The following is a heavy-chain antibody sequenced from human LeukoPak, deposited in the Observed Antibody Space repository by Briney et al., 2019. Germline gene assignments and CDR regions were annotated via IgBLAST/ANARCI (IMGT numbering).Heavy chain of an antibody. CDR1: GYTFTTYG. CDR3: ARDPTEDFWSGFYSYFDF. D-gene: IGHD3-3*01. Sequence: ASVKVSCKASGYTFTTYGLSWVRQAPGQGLEWMGWISTYNGNTNYAQKFQGRVTMTTDTSTSTAYMELRSLRADDTAVYYCARDPTEDFWSGFYSYFDFWGQGTLVTVSS. V-gene: IGHV1-18*01. CDR2: ISTYNGNT. J-gene: IGHJ4*02.